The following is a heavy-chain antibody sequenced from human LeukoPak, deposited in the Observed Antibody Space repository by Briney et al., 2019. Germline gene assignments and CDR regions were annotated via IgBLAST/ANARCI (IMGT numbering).Heavy chain of an antibody. J-gene: IGHJ6*04. CDR1: GGSISSSNW. V-gene: IGHV4-4*02. Sequence: PSETLSLTCAVSGGSISSSNWWSWVRQPSGKGLEWIGEIYHSGSTNYNPSLKSRVTISVDKSKNQFSLKLSSVTAADTAVYYCARSYCSSTSCYSDYYYYGMDVWGKGTTVTVSS. CDR3: ARSYCSSTSCYSDYYYYGMDV. CDR2: IYHSGST. D-gene: IGHD2-2*02.